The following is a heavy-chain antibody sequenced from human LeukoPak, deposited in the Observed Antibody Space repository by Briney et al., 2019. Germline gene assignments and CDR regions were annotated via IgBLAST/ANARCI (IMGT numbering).Heavy chain of an antibody. D-gene: IGHD2-2*01. J-gene: IGHJ6*02. CDR3: ARDEYQLALTVMDV. CDR1: GFTFSSYS. CDR2: ISSSSSTI. V-gene: IGHV3-48*02. Sequence: GGSLRLSCAASGFTFSSYSMNWVRQAPGKGLEWVSYISSSSSTIYYADSVKGRFTISRDNAKNSLYLQMNSLRDEDTAVYYCARDEYQLALTVMDVWGQGTTVTVSS.